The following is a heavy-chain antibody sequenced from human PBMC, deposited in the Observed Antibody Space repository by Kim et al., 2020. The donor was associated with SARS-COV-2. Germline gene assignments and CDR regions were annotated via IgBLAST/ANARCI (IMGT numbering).Heavy chain of an antibody. V-gene: IGHV3-30*18. CDR1: GFTFSSYG. J-gene: IGHJ4*02. CDR2: ISYDGSNK. CDR3: AKPPSILANTDY. Sequence: GSLRLSCAASGFTFSSYGMHWVRQAPGKGLEWVAVISYDGSNKYYADSVKGRFTISRDNSKNTLYLQMNSLRAEDTAVYYCAKPPSILANTDYWGQGTL. D-gene: IGHD3-3*01.